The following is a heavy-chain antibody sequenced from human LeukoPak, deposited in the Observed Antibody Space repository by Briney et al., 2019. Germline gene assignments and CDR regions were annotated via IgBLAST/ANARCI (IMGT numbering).Heavy chain of an antibody. CDR3: ARDRLYCSSPSCSGDWFDP. CDR1: GGSISSYY. Sequence: SETLSLTCTVSGGSISSYYWSWIRQPPGKGLEWIGYIYYSGSTNYNPSLKSRVTISVDTSKNQFSLKLSSVTAADTAVYYCARDRLYCSSPSCSGDWFDPWGQGTLVTVSS. CDR2: IYYSGST. J-gene: IGHJ5*02. D-gene: IGHD2-2*01. V-gene: IGHV4-59*01.